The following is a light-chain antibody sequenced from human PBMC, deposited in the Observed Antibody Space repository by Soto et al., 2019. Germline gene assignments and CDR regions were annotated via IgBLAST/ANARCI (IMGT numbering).Light chain of an antibody. CDR2: EVS. V-gene: IGLV2-14*01. J-gene: IGLJ1*01. Sequence: SVLIQPASVSGSPGQSITISCTGTSRDVGGSNYVSWYQHHPHRAPKLLIYEVSYRPSGVSSRFSGSKSGNTASLTISGLQAEDEADYYCSSSTSSNTLEVFGVGTKVTVL. CDR3: SSSTSSNTLEV. CDR1: SRDVGGSNY.